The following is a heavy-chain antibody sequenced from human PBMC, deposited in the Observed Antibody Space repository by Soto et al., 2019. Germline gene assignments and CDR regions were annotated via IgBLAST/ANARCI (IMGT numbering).Heavy chain of an antibody. CDR1: GGTFSSYA. Sequence: QVQLVQSGAEVKKPGSSVKVSCKASGGTFSSYAISWVRQAPGQGLEWMGGIIPIFGTANYAQKFQGRVTITADESTSTAYMELSSLSAEDTAVYYCARALALVTPDDAFDIWGQGTMVTVSS. V-gene: IGHV1-69*12. CDR3: ARALALVTPDDAFDI. D-gene: IGHD2-21*02. J-gene: IGHJ3*02. CDR2: IIPIFGTA.